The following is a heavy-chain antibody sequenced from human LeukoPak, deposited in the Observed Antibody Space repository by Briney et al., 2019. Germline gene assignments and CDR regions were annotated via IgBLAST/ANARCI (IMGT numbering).Heavy chain of an antibody. V-gene: IGHV4-34*01. CDR2: INHSGST. Sequence: PSETLSLTCAVYGGSFSGYYWSWIRQPPGKGLEWIGEINHSGSTNYNPSLKSRVTISVDTSKNQSSLKLSSVTAADTAVYYCARVLRYFDWLFGWFDPWGQGTLVTVSS. D-gene: IGHD3-9*01. J-gene: IGHJ5*02. CDR1: GGSFSGYY. CDR3: ARVLRYFDWLFGWFDP.